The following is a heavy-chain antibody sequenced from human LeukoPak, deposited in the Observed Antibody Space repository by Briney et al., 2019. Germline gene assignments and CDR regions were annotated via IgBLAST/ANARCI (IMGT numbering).Heavy chain of an antibody. D-gene: IGHD2-2*02. CDR1: GDSISNGDYY. CDR2: IHDSGST. CDR3: ARWGAICSGSSCYTDY. V-gene: IGHV4-30-4*01. J-gene: IGHJ4*02. Sequence: PSQTLSLTCTVSGDSISNGDYYWSWIRQPPGKGLEWIGYIHDSGSTYYNPSLKTRLAMSVDTSKNQFSLNLSSVTAADTAVYYCARWGAICSGSSCYTDYWGQGTLVTVSS.